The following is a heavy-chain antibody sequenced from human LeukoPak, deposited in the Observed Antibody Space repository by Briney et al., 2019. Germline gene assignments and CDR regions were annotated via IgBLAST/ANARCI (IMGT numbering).Heavy chain of an antibody. V-gene: IGHV1-69*01. D-gene: IGHD6-6*01. J-gene: IGHJ6*02. CDR2: IIPIFGTA. CDR3: SSSSVLYYYYGMDV. CDR1: GYNFISSG. Sequence: GASVKVSCKASGYNFISSGVTWVRQAPGQGLEWMGGIIPIFGTANYAQKFQGRVTITADESTSTAYMELSSLRSEDTAVYYCSSSSVLYYYYGMDVWGQGTTVTVSS.